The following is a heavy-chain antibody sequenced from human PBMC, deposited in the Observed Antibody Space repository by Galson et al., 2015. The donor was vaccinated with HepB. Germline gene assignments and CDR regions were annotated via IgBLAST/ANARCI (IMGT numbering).Heavy chain of an antibody. V-gene: IGHV3-7*01. Sequence: LRLSCAASGFTFSSYWMSWVRQAPGKGLEWVANIKQDGSEKYYVDSVKGRFTISRDNAKNSLYLQMNSLRAEDTAVYYCARDTSIVGAIVVFGAFDIWGQGTMVTVSS. D-gene: IGHD1-26*01. CDR3: ARDTSIVGAIVVFGAFDI. CDR2: IKQDGSEK. J-gene: IGHJ3*02. CDR1: GFTFSSYW.